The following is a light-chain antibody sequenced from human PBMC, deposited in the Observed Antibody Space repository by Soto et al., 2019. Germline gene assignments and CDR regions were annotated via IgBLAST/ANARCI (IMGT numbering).Light chain of an antibody. V-gene: IGKV3-20*01. CDR3: QQYDTSPPLYT. Sequence: VLTQSPGTLSLFPGERASLSCRASQSVRTTYLTWYQHKHGQAPRLLIYGASTRATGVPDRFSGSGSGTDFTLTISRLEPEDFAVYYCQQYDTSPPLYTFGQGTKLEIK. CDR2: GAS. CDR1: QSVRTTY. J-gene: IGKJ2*01.